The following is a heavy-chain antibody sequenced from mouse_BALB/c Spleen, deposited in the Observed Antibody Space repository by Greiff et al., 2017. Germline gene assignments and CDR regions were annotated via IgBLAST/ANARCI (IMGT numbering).Heavy chain of an antibody. CDR3: ARSPSFTTAFDY. V-gene: IGHV5-17*02. J-gene: IGHJ2*01. CDR1: GFTFSSFG. CDR2: ISSGSSTI. Sequence: EVQGVESGGGLVQPGGSRKLSCAASGFTFSSFGMHWVRQAPEKGLEWVAYISSGSSTIYYADTVKGRFTISRDNPKNTLFLQMTSLRSEDTAMYYCARSPSFTTAFDYWGQGTTLTVSS. D-gene: IGHD1-2*01.